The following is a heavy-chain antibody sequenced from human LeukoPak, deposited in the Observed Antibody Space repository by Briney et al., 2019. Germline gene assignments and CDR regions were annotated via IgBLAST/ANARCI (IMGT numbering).Heavy chain of an antibody. CDR3: TRQYRSSGHAGY. CDR1: GSSISSVYY. D-gene: IGHD6-6*01. Sequence: SETLSLTCTVSGSSISSVYYWCWIRQPPGKGLEWIGISHHSGSTSYNPSLKSRVTISRDTSKNQSSLRLSSVTAADTAVYYCTRQYRSSGHAGYWGQGTLVTVSS. V-gene: IGHV4-38-2*02. CDR2: SHHSGST. J-gene: IGHJ4*02.